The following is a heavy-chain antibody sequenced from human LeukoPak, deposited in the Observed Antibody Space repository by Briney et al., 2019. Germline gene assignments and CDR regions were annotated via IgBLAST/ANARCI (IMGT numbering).Heavy chain of an antibody. V-gene: IGHV4-30-4*07. CDR3: ARVVAAAGNNWFDP. J-gene: IGHJ5*02. CDR1: GDSISSGGYS. CDR2: IHDSGST. D-gene: IGHD6-13*01. Sequence: PAQTLSLTCAVSGDSISSGGYSWSWIRQTPGKGLEWIAYIHDSGSTYNNPSLKSRLSISIDTSKNQFSLKLNSVTAADMAVYYCARVVAAAGNNWFDPWGQGTLVTVSS.